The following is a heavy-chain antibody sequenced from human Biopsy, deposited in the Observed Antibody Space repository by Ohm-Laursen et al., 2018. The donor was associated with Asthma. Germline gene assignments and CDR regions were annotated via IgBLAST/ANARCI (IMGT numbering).Heavy chain of an antibody. CDR3: ARATSTWSQSGPHYFDH. CDR2: VYSTGST. J-gene: IGHJ4*02. D-gene: IGHD6-13*01. CDR1: PGSISDYW. V-gene: IGHV4-59*01. Sequence: SETLSLTCTVSPGSISDYWWNWIWQFPGKGLEGIGYVYSTGSTMYNPSLKSRVTISVDTSINQVSLKLSSVTAADTAVYYCARATSTWSQSGPHYFDHWGQGALVTVSS.